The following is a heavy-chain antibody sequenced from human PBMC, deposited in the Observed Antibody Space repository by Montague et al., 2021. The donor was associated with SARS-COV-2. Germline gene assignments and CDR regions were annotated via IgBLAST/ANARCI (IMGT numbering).Heavy chain of an antibody. V-gene: IGHV3-21*01. Sequence: SLRLSCAASGFTFDIYSMNWVRQAPGKGLEWFSSISSLSSYIYYAESVKGRFTISRDNARNSPSLQMNSLRAEDTAVYYCVRDDFYDYWGQGTLVTVSS. CDR2: ISSLSSYI. CDR3: VRDDFYDY. J-gene: IGHJ4*02. CDR1: GFTFDIYS.